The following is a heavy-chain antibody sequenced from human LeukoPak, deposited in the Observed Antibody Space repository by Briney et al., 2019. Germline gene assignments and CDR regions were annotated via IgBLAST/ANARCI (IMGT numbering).Heavy chain of an antibody. CDR1: GGSISRYY. Sequence: SETLSLTCTVSGGSISRYYWSWIRQSPGKGLEWIGYIYYSGSTNYNPSLKSRVTIPVDTSKNQFSLKLSSVTAADTAVYYCARPGVGSGRYGAFDIWGQGTMVTVSS. V-gene: IGHV4-59*08. CDR2: IYYSGST. J-gene: IGHJ3*02. D-gene: IGHD5-18*01. CDR3: ARPGVGSGRYGAFDI.